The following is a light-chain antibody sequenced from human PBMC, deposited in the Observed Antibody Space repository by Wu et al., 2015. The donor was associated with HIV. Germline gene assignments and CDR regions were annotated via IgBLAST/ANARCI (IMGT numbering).Light chain of an antibody. J-gene: IGKJ1*01. V-gene: IGKV3-20*01. Sequence: EIVLTQSPGTLSLSPGERATVSCRASQSVAYNYLAWYQQKPGQAPRLLFYGASNRATGVPDRFSASGSGADFTLTISRLAPEDFAVYCCQQYGDSQWTFGQGTKVEI. CDR1: QSVAYNY. CDR3: QQYGDSQWT. CDR2: GAS.